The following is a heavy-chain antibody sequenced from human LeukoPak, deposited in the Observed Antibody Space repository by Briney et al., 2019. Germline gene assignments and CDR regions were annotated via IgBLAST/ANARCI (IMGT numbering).Heavy chain of an antibody. J-gene: IGHJ3*02. CDR2: ISGSGDNT. CDR3: AKEGYYYASGTYSRRAFDI. Sequence: PGGSLRLSCAASGFTFNSYAMSWVRQAPGKGLEWVSAISGSGDNTYYADSVKGRFTISRDNSKSTLYLLVNSPRAEDTAVYYCAKEGYYYASGTYSRRAFDIWGQGTRVTVSS. CDR1: GFTFNSYA. D-gene: IGHD3-10*01. V-gene: IGHV3-23*01.